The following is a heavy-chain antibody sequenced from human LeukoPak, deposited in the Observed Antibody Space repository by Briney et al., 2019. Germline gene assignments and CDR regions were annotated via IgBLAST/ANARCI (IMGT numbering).Heavy chain of an antibody. D-gene: IGHD2-15*01. CDR3: ASKIGYCSSVSCYLDY. Sequence: GGSLRLSCAASAFTFSSYDMTWARQAPGKGLEWVSAIRSSGGSTDYADSVKGRFTISRDNSKNILYLQMNSLRAADTAVYYCASKIGYCSSVSCYLDYWGQGTLVTVSS. V-gene: IGHV3-23*01. J-gene: IGHJ4*02. CDR2: IRSSGGST. CDR1: AFTFSSYD.